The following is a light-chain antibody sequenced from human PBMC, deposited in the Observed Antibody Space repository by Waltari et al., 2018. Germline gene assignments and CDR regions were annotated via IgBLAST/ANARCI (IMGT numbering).Light chain of an antibody. CDR2: GVS. CDR1: QSVSHN. CDR3: QQYNNWYS. V-gene: IGKV3-15*01. Sequence: EIVMTQSPATLSVSPGERANLSCRASQSVSHNLAWYQQKPGQAPRLLIYGVSSRATGFPARFSGSGSGTEFTLTISSLQSEDFAVYYCQQYNNWYSFGQGTKLEIK. J-gene: IGKJ2*01.